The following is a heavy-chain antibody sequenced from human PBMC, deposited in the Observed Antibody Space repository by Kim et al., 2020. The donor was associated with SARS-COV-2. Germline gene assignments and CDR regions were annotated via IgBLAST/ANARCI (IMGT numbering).Heavy chain of an antibody. D-gene: IGHD6-13*01. Sequence: ADSLKGRFTIARDNAKNSLYLQMNSLGAEDTAVYCCAKDMDRDIAAAGGWGQGALVTVSS. V-gene: IGHV3-9*01. CDR3: AKDMDRDIAAAGG. J-gene: IGHJ4*02.